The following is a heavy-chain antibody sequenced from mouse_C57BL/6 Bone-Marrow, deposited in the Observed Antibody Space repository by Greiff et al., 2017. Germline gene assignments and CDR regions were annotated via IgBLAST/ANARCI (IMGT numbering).Heavy chain of an antibody. V-gene: IGHV1-15*01. J-gene: IGHJ4*01. Sequence: QVQLKESGAELVRPGASVTLSCKASGYTFTDYEMHWVKQTPVHGLEWIGAIDPETGGTAYNQKFKGKAILTADKSSSTAYMELRSLTSEDSAVYYCTREVRDAMDYWGQGTSVTVSS. CDR1: GYTFTDYE. CDR2: IDPETGGT. D-gene: IGHD2-1*01. CDR3: TREVRDAMDY.